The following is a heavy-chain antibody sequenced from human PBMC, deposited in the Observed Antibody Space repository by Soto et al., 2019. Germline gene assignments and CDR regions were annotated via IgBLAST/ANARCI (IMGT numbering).Heavy chain of an antibody. V-gene: IGHV3-23*01. CDR1: GFSVRTNY. CDR3: AKGGPYYDFVLEY. Sequence: GGSLRLSCAASGFSVRTNYMSWVRQAPGKGLDWVSAISGTTGKTYYADSVRGRLTISRDNSKNTLYLQLNSLRAEDTAVYYCAKGGPYYDFVLEYWGQGTLVTVSS. D-gene: IGHD3-3*01. J-gene: IGHJ4*02. CDR2: ISGTTGKT.